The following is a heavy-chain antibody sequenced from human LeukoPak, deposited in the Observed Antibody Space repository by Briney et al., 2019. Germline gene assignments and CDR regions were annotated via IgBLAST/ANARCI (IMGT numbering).Heavy chain of an antibody. CDR3: ASPPLYGAASE. D-gene: IGHD4-17*01. V-gene: IGHV5-51*01. Sequence: GESLKISCKGSGYSFTSYWIGWVRQMPGKGLELMGIIYPGDSDTRYSPSFQGQVTISADKSISTAYLQSSSLKASDTAMYYFASPPLYGAASEWGQGTLVTVSS. CDR1: GYSFTSYW. CDR2: IYPGDSDT. J-gene: IGHJ4*02.